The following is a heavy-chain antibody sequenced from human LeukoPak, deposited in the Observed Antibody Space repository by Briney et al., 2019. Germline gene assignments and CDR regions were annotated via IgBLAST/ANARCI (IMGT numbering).Heavy chain of an antibody. J-gene: IGHJ5*02. CDR3: ARSITMVRGVIDWFDP. D-gene: IGHD3-10*01. Sequence: ASVKVSCTASGYTFTSYDINWVRQATGQGLEWMGWMNPNSGNTGYAQEFQGRVTMTRNTSISTAYMELSSLRSEDTAVYYCARSITMVRGVIDWFDPWGQGTLVTVSS. CDR2: MNPNSGNT. CDR1: GYTFTSYD. V-gene: IGHV1-8*01.